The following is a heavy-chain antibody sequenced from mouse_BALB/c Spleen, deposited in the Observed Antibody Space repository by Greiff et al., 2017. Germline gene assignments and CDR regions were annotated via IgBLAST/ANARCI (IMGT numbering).Heavy chain of an antibody. CDR2: IWGDGST. Sequence: VQLKESGPGLVAPSQSLSITCTVSGFSLTGYGVNWVRQPPGKGLEWLGMIWGDGSTDYNSALKSRLSISKDNSKSQVFLKMNSLQTDDTARYYCARAQGYYGNYRYWYFDVWGAGRTGTVSS. CDR3: ARAQGYYGNYRYWYFDV. V-gene: IGHV2-6-7*01. CDR1: GFSLTGYG. J-gene: IGHJ1*01. D-gene: IGHD2-1*01.